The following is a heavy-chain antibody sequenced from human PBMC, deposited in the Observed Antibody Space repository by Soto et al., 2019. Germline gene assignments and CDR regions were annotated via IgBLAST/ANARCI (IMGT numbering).Heavy chain of an antibody. D-gene: IGHD3-22*01. CDR2: IYPGDSDT. CDR1: GYSFTKYW. Sequence: EVQLVQSGAEVKKPGESLKISCQGSGYSFTKYWIGWVRQMPGKGLEWMGVIYPGDSDTKYSPSFQGHVTISVDKTTSTAFLQWTNLKASDTAVYYCARHYYPNPTLKYYFFYGLDIWGPGTTVTVSS. V-gene: IGHV5-51*01. CDR3: ARHYYPNPTLKYYFFYGLDI. J-gene: IGHJ6*02.